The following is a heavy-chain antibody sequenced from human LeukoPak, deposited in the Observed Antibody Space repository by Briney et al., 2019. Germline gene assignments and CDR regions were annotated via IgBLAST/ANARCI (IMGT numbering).Heavy chain of an antibody. D-gene: IGHD2-2*01. CDR2: INHSGST. CDR3: AREPGDGGEFNCSSTSCYAY. V-gene: IGHV4-39*07. CDR1: GGSISSSTYS. Sequence: SETLSLTCTVSGGSISSSTYSWTWIRQPPGKGLEWIGEINHSGSTNYNPSLKSRVTISVDTSKNQFSLKLSSVTAADTAVYYCAREPGDGGEFNCSSTSCYAYWGQGTLVTVSS. J-gene: IGHJ4*02.